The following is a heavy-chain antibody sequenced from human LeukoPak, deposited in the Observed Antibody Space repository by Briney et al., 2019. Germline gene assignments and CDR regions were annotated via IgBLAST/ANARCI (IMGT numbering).Heavy chain of an antibody. CDR1: GYTFTSYG. D-gene: IGHD5-24*01. CDR3: VRYRQTRDGYNPNYYYYMDV. CDR2: ISAYNGNT. J-gene: IGHJ6*03. V-gene: IGHV1-18*01. Sequence: ASVKVSCKASGYTFTSYGISWVRQAPGQGLEWMGWISAYNGNTNYAQKLQGRVTMTTDTSTSTAYMELRSLRSDDTAVYYCVRYRQTRDGYNPNYYYYMDVWGKGTTVTVSS.